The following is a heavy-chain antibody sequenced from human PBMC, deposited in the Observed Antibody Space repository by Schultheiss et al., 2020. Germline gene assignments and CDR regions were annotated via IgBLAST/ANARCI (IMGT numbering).Heavy chain of an antibody. CDR1: GGSISSGSYY. CDR2: IYYSGST. Sequence: SETLSLTCTVSGGSISSGSYYWSWIRQPPGKGLEWIGYIYYSGSTNYNPSLKSRVTISVDTSKNQFSLKLSSVTAADTAVYYCARDRWGGIAALWGQGTLVTVSS. CDR3: ARDRWGGIAAL. V-gene: IGHV4-61*01. D-gene: IGHD6-13*01. J-gene: IGHJ4*02.